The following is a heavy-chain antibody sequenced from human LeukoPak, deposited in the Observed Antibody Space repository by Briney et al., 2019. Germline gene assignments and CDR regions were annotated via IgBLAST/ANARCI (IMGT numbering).Heavy chain of an antibody. CDR3: AKDLGVSVVPAAPDY. V-gene: IGHV3-23*01. J-gene: IGHJ4*02. D-gene: IGHD2-2*01. Sequence: GGSLRLSCAASGFTFSNFWINWVRQAPGKGLEWVSDISGSGGSTYYADSVKGRFTISRDNSTNTLYLQMNSLRAEDTAVYYCAKDLGVSVVPAAPDYWGQGTLVTVSS. CDR1: GFTFSNFW. CDR2: ISGSGGST.